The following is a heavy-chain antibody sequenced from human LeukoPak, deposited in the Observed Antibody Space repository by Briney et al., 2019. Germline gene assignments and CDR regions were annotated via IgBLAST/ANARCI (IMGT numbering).Heavy chain of an antibody. J-gene: IGHJ4*02. CDR1: GFTFHNHG. D-gene: IGHD4-11*01. Sequence: GGSLRLSCEASGFTFHNHGMSWVRQAPGKGLEWVSVISGSSSKTYYAGSVGGRFTVSRDNWRNTLYLQMSSLRVDDTAVYYCGKDSRPSVTTFRSRWTDFWGQGTLVTVSS. V-gene: IGHV3-23*01. CDR3: GKDSRPSVTTFRSRWTDF. CDR2: ISGSSSKT.